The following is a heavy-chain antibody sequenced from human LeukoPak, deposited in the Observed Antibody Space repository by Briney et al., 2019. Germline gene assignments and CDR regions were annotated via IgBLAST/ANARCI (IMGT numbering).Heavy chain of an antibody. D-gene: IGHD3-22*01. J-gene: IGHJ4*02. Sequence: GASVKVSCKASGYTFTSYGISWVRQAPGQGLEWMGWISAYNGNTNYAQKLRGRVTMTTDTSTSTAYMELRSLRSDDTAVYYCARDLYYYDSSGRFDYWGQGTLVTVSS. CDR3: ARDLYYYDSSGRFDY. CDR2: ISAYNGNT. CDR1: GYTFTSYG. V-gene: IGHV1-18*01.